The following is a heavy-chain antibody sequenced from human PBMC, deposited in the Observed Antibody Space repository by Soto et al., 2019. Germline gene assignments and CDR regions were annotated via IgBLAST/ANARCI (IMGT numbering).Heavy chain of an antibody. CDR1: GFTFSSYA. CDR3: AKSSRGSSSWYWSYGMDV. D-gene: IGHD6-13*01. CDR2: ISGSGGST. J-gene: IGHJ6*02. V-gene: IGHV3-23*01. Sequence: GVLRLSCAASGFTFSSYAMSWVRQAPGKGLEWVSAISGSGGSTYYADSVKGRFTISRDNSKNTLYLQMNSLRAEDTAVYYCAKSSRGSSSWYWSYGMDVWGQGTTVTVSS.